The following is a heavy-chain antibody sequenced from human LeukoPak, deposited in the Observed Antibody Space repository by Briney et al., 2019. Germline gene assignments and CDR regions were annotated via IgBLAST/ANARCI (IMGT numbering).Heavy chain of an antibody. CDR3: ARDQSYYGSGSYSN. Sequence: TPGGSLRLSCAASGFTLSDYYMSWIRQAPGKGLEWVSYISSSSSYTNYADSVKGRFTISRDNAKNSLYLQMNSLRAEDTAVYYCARDQSYYGSGSYSNWGQGTLVTVSS. D-gene: IGHD3-10*01. V-gene: IGHV3-11*05. J-gene: IGHJ4*02. CDR1: GFTLSDYY. CDR2: ISSSSSYT.